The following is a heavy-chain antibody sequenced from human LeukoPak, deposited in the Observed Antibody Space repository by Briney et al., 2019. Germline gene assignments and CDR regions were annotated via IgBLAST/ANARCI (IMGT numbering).Heavy chain of an antibody. CDR3: ARHDRRYCSGGSCYSLNY. V-gene: IGHV4-4*02. D-gene: IGHD2-15*01. Sequence: SGTLSLTCAVSGGSISSSNWWSWVRQPPGKGLEWIGEIYHSGSTYYNPSLKSRVTISVDTSKNQFSLKLSSVTAADTAVYYCARHDRRYCSGGSCYSLNYWGQGTLVTVSS. CDR1: GGSISSSNW. CDR2: IYHSGST. J-gene: IGHJ4*02.